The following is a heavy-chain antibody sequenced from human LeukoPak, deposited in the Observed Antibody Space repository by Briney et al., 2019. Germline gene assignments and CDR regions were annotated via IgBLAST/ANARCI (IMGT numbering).Heavy chain of an antibody. CDR2: IYYSGST. Sequence: SETLSLTCTVSGGSISSYYWSWIRQPPGKGLEWIGYIYYSGSTNYNPSLKSRVTISVHTSKNQFSLKLSSVTAADTAVYYCARGLTVTTGGWFDPWGQGTLVTASS. V-gene: IGHV4-59*01. D-gene: IGHD4-17*01. J-gene: IGHJ5*02. CDR3: ARGLTVTTGGWFDP. CDR1: GGSISSYY.